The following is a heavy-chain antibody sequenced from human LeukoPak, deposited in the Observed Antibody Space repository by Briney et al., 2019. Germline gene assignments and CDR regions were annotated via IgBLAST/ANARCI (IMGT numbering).Heavy chain of an antibody. J-gene: IGHJ4*02. D-gene: IGHD3-9*01. CDR1: GFIYSQYW. Sequence: GGPLTLPCSACGFIYSQYWKIWLRESTGKALVCVANIQQDGSEKNYVDSLKGRFTISRDNAKNSLYLQMNSLRAEDTAVYYCARVTGAYDTLDYCGQGTLVTVSS. CDR3: ARVTGAYDTLDY. V-gene: IGHV3-7*01. CDR2: IQQDGSEK.